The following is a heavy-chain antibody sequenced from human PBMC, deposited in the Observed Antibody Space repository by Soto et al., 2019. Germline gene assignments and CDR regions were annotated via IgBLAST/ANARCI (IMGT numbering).Heavy chain of an antibody. CDR3: AKGRASDCPGCTQDY. CDR1: AFTFSSYA. CDR2: VSGSGDRT. D-gene: IGHD2-21*02. Sequence: EVQLLESGGGLAQPVGSLSLSCAASAFTFSSYAMSWFRQAPGKGLGWVSYVSGSGDRTYYAESVKGRFTISRDNSKNTLYLQMNSLRAEDTAVYYCAKGRASDCPGCTQDYWGQGTLVTVSS. J-gene: IGHJ4*02. V-gene: IGHV3-23*01.